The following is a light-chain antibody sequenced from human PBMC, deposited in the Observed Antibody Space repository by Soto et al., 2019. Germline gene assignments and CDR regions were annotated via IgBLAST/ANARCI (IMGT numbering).Light chain of an antibody. CDR3: QQYYDWPHHT. V-gene: IGKV3-15*01. CDR1: QSVVTN. CDR2: AAS. Sequence: EIVMTQSPATLSVSLGESATLSCRASQSVVTNLAWYQQTPGQAPRLLIYAASTRATGIPARFSGSGSGTEFILTISTLQSADVAVYYWQQYYDWPHHTFCQGTKLEIK. J-gene: IGKJ2*01.